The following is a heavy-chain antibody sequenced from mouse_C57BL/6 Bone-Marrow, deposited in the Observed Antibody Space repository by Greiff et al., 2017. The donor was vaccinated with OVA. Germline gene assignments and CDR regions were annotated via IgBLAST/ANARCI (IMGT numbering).Heavy chain of an antibody. CDR3: AREQADV. V-gene: IGHV1-59*01. CDR2: IDPSDSYT. Sequence: QVQLQQPGAELVRPGTSVKLSCKASGYTFTSYWMHWVKQRPGQGLEWIGVIDPSDSYTNYNQKFKGKATLTVDTSSSTAYMQLSSLTSEDSAVYYYAREQADVWGTGTTVTVSS. CDR1: GYTFTSYW. J-gene: IGHJ1*03. D-gene: IGHD3-2*02.